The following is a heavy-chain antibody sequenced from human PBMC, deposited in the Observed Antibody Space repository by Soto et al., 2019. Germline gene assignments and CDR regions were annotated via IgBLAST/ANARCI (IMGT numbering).Heavy chain of an antibody. J-gene: IGHJ6*02. V-gene: IGHV1-3*01. Sequence: ASVKVSCKASGYTFTSYAMHWVRQAPGQRLEWMGWINAGNGNTKYSQKFQGRVTITRDTSASTAYMELSSLRSEGTAVYYCARVGGSSWYYGMDVWGQGTTVTVSS. D-gene: IGHD2-15*01. CDR1: GYTFTSYA. CDR2: INAGNGNT. CDR3: ARVGGSSWYYGMDV.